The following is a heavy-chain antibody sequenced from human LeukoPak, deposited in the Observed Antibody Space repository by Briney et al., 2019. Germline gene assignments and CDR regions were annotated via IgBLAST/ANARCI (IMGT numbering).Heavy chain of an antibody. Sequence: SETLSLTCTVSSGSISSGSYYWSWIRQPAGKGLEWIGRIYTSGSTNYNPSLKSRVTISVDTSKNQFSLKLSSVTAADTAVYYCASSFRGGGLFDYWGQGTLVTVSS. V-gene: IGHV4-61*02. D-gene: IGHD3-16*01. J-gene: IGHJ4*02. CDR3: ASSFRGGGLFDY. CDR2: IYTSGST. CDR1: SGSISSGSYY.